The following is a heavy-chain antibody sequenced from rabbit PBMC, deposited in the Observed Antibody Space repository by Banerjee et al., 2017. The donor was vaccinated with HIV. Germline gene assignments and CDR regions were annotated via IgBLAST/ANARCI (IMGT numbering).Heavy chain of an antibody. V-gene: IGHV1S40*01. CDR3: ARDLAGVIGWNFNL. D-gene: IGHD4-1*01. J-gene: IGHJ4*01. CDR1: GLDFSSSDW. CDR2: IYTASSGNT. Sequence: QSLEESGGDLVKPGASLTLTCTASGLDFSSSDWICWVRQAPGKGLEWIASIYTASSGNTYYASWAKGPFTISKTSSTTVTLQMTSLTAADTATYFCARDLAGVIGWNFNLWGQGTLVTVS.